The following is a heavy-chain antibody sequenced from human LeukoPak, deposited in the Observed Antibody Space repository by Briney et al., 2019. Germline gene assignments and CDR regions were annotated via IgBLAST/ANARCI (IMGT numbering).Heavy chain of an antibody. CDR3: AREGRYYYYYMDV. CDR1: GYTFTGYY. V-gene: IGHV1-2*02. J-gene: IGHJ6*03. CDR2: INPNSGGT. Sequence: ASVKVSCKASGYTFTGYYMHWVRQAPGQGLEWMGWINPNSGGTNYAQKFQGRVTMTRDKSIRTAYMELSRLTSDDTAVYYCAREGRYYYYYMDVWGKGTTVTVSS.